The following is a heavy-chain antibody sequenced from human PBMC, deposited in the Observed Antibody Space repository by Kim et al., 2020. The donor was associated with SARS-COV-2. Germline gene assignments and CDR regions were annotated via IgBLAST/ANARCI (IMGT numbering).Heavy chain of an antibody. CDR2: T. CDR3: ARGSGWAFDY. D-gene: IGHD6-19*01. V-gene: IGHV1-3*01. J-gene: IGHJ4*02. Sequence: TKKSQKFRGRVTNPRDTTASTAYMELSSLRSEDTAVYYCARGSGWAFDYWGQGTLVTVAS.